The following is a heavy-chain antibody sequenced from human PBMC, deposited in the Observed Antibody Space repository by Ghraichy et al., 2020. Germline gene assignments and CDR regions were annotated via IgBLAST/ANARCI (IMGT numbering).Heavy chain of an antibody. J-gene: IGHJ6*02. Sequence: ASVKVSCKASGYTFTGYYMHWVRQAPGQGLEWMGWINPNSGGTNYAQKFQGRVTMTRDTSISTAYMELSRLRSDDTAVYYCARDLLRRGSMDVWGQGTTVTVSS. CDR1: GYTFTGYY. D-gene: IGHD3-16*01. CDR2: INPNSGGT. CDR3: ARDLLRRGSMDV. V-gene: IGHV1-2*02.